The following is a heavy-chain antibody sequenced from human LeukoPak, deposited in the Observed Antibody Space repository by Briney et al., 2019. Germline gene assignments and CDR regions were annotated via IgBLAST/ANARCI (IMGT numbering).Heavy chain of an antibody. V-gene: IGHV3-30*02. D-gene: IGHD3-22*01. CDR1: GFTFSTHG. J-gene: IGHJ4*02. CDR2: IRYDGINK. Sequence: GGSLRLSCAASGFTFSTHGMHWVRQAPGKGLEWVAFIRYDGINKYYADSVKGRFTIFRDSFKNTLYLQMNSLRAEDTAVYYCARDGWEYYDSSGHYYAGYFDYWGQGTLVTVSS. CDR3: ARDGWEYYDSSGHYYAGYFDY.